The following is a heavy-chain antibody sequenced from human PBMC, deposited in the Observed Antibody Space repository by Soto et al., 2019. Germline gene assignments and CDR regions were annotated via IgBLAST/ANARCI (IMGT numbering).Heavy chain of an antibody. CDR2: IIPIFGTA. V-gene: IGHV1-69*13. J-gene: IGHJ6*02. CDR3: ARDMVTIFGVVIIPRPLGMDV. D-gene: IGHD3-3*01. Sequence: SVKVSCKASGGTFSSYAISWVRQAPGQGLGWMGGIIPIFGTANYAQKFQGRVTITADESTSTAYMELSSLRSEDTAVYYCARDMVTIFGVVIIPRPLGMDVWGQGTTVTVSS. CDR1: GGTFSSYA.